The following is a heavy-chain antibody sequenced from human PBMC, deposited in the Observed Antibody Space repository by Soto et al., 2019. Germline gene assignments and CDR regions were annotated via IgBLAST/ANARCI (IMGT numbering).Heavy chain of an antibody. CDR2: ISTTGDYV. CDR3: ARDQTFYFGAGSDAY. D-gene: IGHD2-21*01. Sequence: SLRLSCSASVFFFSSYEMTWFRQAPGKGLEWISHISTTGDYVQYADSVRGRFTISRDNAKNSLFLQMNSLRAEDTAVYYCARDQTFYFGAGSDAYWGQGTLVTVSS. CDR1: VFFFSSYE. J-gene: IGHJ4*02. V-gene: IGHV3-48*03.